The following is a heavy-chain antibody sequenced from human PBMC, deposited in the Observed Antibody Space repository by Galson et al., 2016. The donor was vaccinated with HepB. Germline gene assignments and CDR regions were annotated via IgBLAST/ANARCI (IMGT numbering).Heavy chain of an antibody. CDR2: ITKNGNNK. D-gene: IGHD5-24*01. CDR1: GFKFGAYA. Sequence: SLRLSCAASGFKFGAYAMHWVRQAPGKGLEWVAGITKNGNNKNYIDSAKGRFTITRDNFRNTVYLQLSSLRVEDTAVYYCARDGGAAWIQLWFDHWGHGTLVTVSS. J-gene: IGHJ5*02. V-gene: IGHV3-30-3*01. CDR3: ARDGGAAWIQLWFDH.